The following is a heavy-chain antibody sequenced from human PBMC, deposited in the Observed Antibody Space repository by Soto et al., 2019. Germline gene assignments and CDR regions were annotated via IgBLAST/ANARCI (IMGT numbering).Heavy chain of an antibody. J-gene: IGHJ4*02. Sequence: PGGSLRLSCAASGFTFSSEWMSWVRQAPGKGLEWVANIKQDGSEKYHVDSVSGRFTISRDNAKDSLYLQMDSLRAEDTAVYYCARRPGDYVDYWGQGTLVTVS. CDR3: ARRPGDYVDY. V-gene: IGHV3-7*05. CDR1: GFTFSSEW. CDR2: IKQDGSEK.